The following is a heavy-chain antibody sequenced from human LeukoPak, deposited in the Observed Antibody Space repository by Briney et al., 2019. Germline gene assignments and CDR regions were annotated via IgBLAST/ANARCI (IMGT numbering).Heavy chain of an antibody. J-gene: IGHJ4*02. CDR2: IKRNVDGATT. CDR3: TTDPPGAY. V-gene: IGHV3-15*01. CDR1: GFTFSSYA. D-gene: IGHD3-10*01. Sequence: PGGSLRLSCAASGFTFSSYAMSWVRQAPGKGLEWVGRIKRNVDGATTDYAAPVKGRFTISRDDSKNTLYLEMNSLKTEDTAVYYCTTDPPGAYWGQGTLVTVSS.